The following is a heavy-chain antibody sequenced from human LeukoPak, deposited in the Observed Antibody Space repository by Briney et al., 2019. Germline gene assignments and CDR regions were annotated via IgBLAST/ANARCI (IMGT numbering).Heavy chain of an antibody. CDR1: GFTFSSYG. Sequence: GGSPRLSCAASGFTFSSYGMHWVRQAPGKGLEWVAVISYDGSNKYYADSVKGRFTISRDNSKNTLYLQMNSLRAEDTAVYYCAKGEVVPAAMGEYFQHWGQGTLVTVSS. J-gene: IGHJ1*01. V-gene: IGHV3-30*18. CDR2: ISYDGSNK. CDR3: AKGEVVPAAMGEYFQH. D-gene: IGHD2-2*01.